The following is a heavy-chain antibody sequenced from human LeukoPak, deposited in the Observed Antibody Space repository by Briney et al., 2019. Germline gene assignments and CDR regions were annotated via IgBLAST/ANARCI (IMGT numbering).Heavy chain of an antibody. CDR3: ARDPRVYYYYGMDV. J-gene: IGHJ6*02. V-gene: IGHV1-69*13. CDR1: GGTFISYA. D-gene: IGHD6-13*01. CDR2: IIPIFGTA. Sequence: SVKVSCKASGGTFISYAISWVRQAPGQGLEWMGGIIPIFGTANYAQKFQGRVTITADESTSTAYMELSSLRSEDTAVYYCARDPRVYYYYGMDVWGQGTTVTVSS.